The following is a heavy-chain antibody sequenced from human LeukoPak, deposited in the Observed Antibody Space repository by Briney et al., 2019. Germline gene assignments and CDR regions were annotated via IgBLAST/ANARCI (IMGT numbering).Heavy chain of an antibody. J-gene: IGHJ4*02. CDR1: GFTFSIYG. Sequence: GGTLRLSCAASGFTFSIYGMNWVRQSPGKGLEWASGIGGSGDRTYYADSVKGRFSISRDNSKNTLCLQINSLRVEDTAVYYCAKGMRMASFEHWGRGTQVTVSS. CDR2: IGGSGDRT. CDR3: AKGMRMASFEH. V-gene: IGHV3-23*01. D-gene: IGHD5-24*01.